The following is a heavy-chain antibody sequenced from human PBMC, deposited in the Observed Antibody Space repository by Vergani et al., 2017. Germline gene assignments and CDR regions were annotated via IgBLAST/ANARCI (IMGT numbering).Heavy chain of an antibody. D-gene: IGHD2-2*01. CDR1: GFPFSSYA. CDR3: AKAGIVVPAASTSIRAYYYYYMDV. J-gene: IGHJ6*03. Sequence: EVQLLESGGGLVQPGGSLRLSCAASGFPFSSYAMSGVRQAPGKGLEWVSAISGRGGSTYYADSVKGRFTISRDNSKNALYLQMNSLRAEDTAVYYCAKAGIVVPAASTSIRAYYYYYMDVWGKGSTVTVSS. CDR2: ISGRGGST. V-gene: IGHV3-23*01.